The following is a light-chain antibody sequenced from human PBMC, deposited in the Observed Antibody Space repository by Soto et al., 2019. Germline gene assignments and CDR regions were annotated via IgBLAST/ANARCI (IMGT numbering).Light chain of an antibody. J-gene: IGLJ2*01. V-gene: IGLV2-8*01. CDR3: SSFAGGGNPVL. Sequence: QSVLTQPPSASGSLGQSVTISCTGTSSDVGGYNYVSGHQQHPGKAPKLMIYEVTKRPSGVPDRFSGSKSGNTASLTVSGLQAEDEADYYCSSFAGGGNPVLFGGGTKLTVL. CDR2: EVT. CDR1: SSDVGGYNY.